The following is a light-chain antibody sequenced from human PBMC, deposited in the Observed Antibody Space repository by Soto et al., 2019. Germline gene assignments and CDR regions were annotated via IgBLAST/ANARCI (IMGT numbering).Light chain of an antibody. CDR3: LKDNSYPRT. CDR2: GAS. V-gene: IGKV1-6*01. J-gene: IGKJ1*01. Sequence: AIQLTQSPSSLSASLGDRVSITCRASQGIRDELGWYQQRPRAAPKLLIYGASTLQTGVPSRFGGSGSGTDFTLTISSLQPEVFATYYCLKDNSYPRTFGQGTKVEL. CDR1: QGIRDE.